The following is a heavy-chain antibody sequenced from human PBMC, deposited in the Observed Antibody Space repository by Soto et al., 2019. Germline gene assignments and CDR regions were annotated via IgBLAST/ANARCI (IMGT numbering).Heavy chain of an antibody. Sequence: EVPLLESGGGLVQPGGSLRLSCAATGFTFSSFVMTWVRQAPGKGLEWVSTISGSGTNTYYADSVKGRFTFSRDNSKNTLFLQMRSLRAEDTAMYYCARTLPFAFDVLTGYEYYFDSWGQGTLLTVSS. CDR3: ARTLPFAFDVLTGYEYYFDS. J-gene: IGHJ4*02. CDR2: ISGSGTNT. CDR1: GFTFSSFV. D-gene: IGHD3-9*01. V-gene: IGHV3-23*01.